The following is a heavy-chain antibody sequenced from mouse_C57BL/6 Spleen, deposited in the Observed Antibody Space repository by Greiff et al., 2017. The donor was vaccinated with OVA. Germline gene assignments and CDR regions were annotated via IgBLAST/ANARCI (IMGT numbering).Heavy chain of an antibody. CDR2: IRNKANNHAT. D-gene: IGHD3-3*01. J-gene: IGHJ4*01. Sequence: EVKLVESVGGLVQPGGTMKLSCAASGFTFSDAWMDWVRQSPEKGLEWVAEIRNKANNHATYCAESAKGRFTLSHDALKSTVYLQMNSFRAYDTGIYYCTGAEGFYYAMDYWGQGTSVTVAS. CDR1: GFTFSDAW. V-gene: IGHV6-6*01. CDR3: TGAEGFYYAMDY.